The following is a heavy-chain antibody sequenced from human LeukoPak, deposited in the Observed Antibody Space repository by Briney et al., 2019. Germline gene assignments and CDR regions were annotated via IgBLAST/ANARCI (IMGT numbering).Heavy chain of an antibody. Sequence: PSETLSLTCTVSGGSISSYYWSWIRQPPGKGLEGIGHIYYSGSTNYNPSLKSGVTISVDTSKNQFSLKLSSVTAADTAVYYCARVSHDYRPAFDPWGQGTLVTVSS. V-gene: IGHV4-59*01. CDR3: ARVSHDYRPAFDP. CDR1: GGSISSYY. CDR2: IYYSGST. J-gene: IGHJ5*02. D-gene: IGHD4-11*01.